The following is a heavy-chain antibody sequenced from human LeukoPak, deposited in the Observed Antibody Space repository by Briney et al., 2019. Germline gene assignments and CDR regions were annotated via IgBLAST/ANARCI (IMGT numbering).Heavy chain of an antibody. Sequence: GGSLRLSCAASGFTFSSYWMHWVRQAPGKGLVWVSRINSDGSSTSYADSVKGRFTISRDNAQNSLYLQMNSLRAEDTAVYYCARGLWFGELIPLYYWGQGTLVTVSS. D-gene: IGHD3-10*01. CDR2: INSDGSST. CDR3: ARGLWFGELIPLYY. CDR1: GFTFSSYW. V-gene: IGHV3-74*01. J-gene: IGHJ4*02.